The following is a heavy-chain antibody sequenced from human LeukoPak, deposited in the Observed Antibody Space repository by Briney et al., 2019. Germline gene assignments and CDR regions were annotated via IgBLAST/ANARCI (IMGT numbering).Heavy chain of an antibody. CDR3: AWAIAAVITSPYNLND. CDR2: IYYSGST. J-gene: IGHJ4*02. Sequence: PSETLSLTFSVAGGSIGGVYSSASRQPPGKGLEWIGYIYYSGSTNYNPSLKSRVTISVYTSKNQFSLKLSSVNAADTAVYYCAWAIAAVITSPYNLNDWGQGTLVTVSS. CDR1: GGSIGGVY. V-gene: IGHV4-59*08. D-gene: IGHD3-22*01.